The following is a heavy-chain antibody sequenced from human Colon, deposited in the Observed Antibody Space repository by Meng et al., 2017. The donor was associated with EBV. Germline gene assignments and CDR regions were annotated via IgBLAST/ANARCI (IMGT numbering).Heavy chain of an antibody. CDR1: GYTFIDYY. D-gene: IGHD3-10*01. J-gene: IGHJ4*02. CDR3: ARAAGSFGY. CDR2: IHPSGGST. Sequence: VQLVQSGAEVKKPGASVKVSCKASGYTFIDYYMHWVRQAPGQGLEWMGIIHPSGGSTSYAQKFQGRVTMTRDTSTSTVYMELSSLRSEDTAVYYCARAAGSFGYWGQGTLVTVSS. V-gene: IGHV1-46*01.